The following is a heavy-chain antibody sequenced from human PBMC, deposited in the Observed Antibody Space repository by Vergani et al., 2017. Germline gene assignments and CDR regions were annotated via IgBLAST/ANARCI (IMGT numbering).Heavy chain of an antibody. CDR2: FSYGGSS. Sequence: VQLLESGGDLVQPGGSLRLSCAASGFTFNHYAMNWVRQAPGKGLEWIGSFSYGGSSDFNPSLKSRVTLSMDTSKSQFSLKLTSVTAADTAVYYCVRRTFYYGSGSSSWFDPWGQGVLVTVSS. D-gene: IGHD3-10*01. J-gene: IGHJ5*02. V-gene: IGHV4-39*01. CDR3: VRRTFYYGSGSSSWFDP. CDR1: GFTFNHYA.